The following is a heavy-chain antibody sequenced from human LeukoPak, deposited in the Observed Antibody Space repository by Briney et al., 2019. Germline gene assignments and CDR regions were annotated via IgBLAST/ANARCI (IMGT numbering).Heavy chain of an antibody. D-gene: IGHD2-21*02. J-gene: IGHJ4*02. CDR2: ISDSGGST. CDR1: GFTFSAYA. CDR3: AKIAPWGKLTATGGFDC. Sequence: GGSLRLSCAASGFTFSAYAMSWVRQAPGKGLEWVSGISDSGGSTYYADSVKGHLTISRDNSKKTLYLQMNSLRAEDTAVYYCAKIAPWGKLTATGGFDCWGQGTLVVVSS. V-gene: IGHV3-23*01.